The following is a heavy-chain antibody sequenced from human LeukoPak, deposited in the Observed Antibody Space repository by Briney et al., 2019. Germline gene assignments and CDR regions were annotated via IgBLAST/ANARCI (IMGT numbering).Heavy chain of an antibody. V-gene: IGHV3-48*01. CDR3: ARENEDTAMVGGYFDY. CDR1: GFTFSTYS. Sequence: GESLRLSCAASGFTFSTYSMNWVRQAPGKGLEWVSYISSSSSTIYYADSVKGRFTISRDNSKNTLYLQMNSLRAEDTAVYYCARENEDTAMVGGYFDYWGQGTLVTVSS. D-gene: IGHD5-18*01. CDR2: ISSSSSTI. J-gene: IGHJ4*02.